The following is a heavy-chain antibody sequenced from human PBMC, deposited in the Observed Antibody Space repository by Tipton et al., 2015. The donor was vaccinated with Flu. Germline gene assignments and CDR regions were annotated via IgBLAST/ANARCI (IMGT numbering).Heavy chain of an antibody. D-gene: IGHD4-17*01. V-gene: IGHV4-38-2*02. Sequence: TLSLTCSVSGDSIGSDYFWGWIRQPPGKGLEWIGNVHQAGTTYYNPSLRSRVTISLDRPKNHFSLRLTSVTAADTAVYFCARDYGDFNWFESWGQGNLVTVSS. J-gene: IGHJ5*01. CDR1: GDSIGSDYF. CDR3: ARDYGDFNWFES. CDR2: VHQAGTT.